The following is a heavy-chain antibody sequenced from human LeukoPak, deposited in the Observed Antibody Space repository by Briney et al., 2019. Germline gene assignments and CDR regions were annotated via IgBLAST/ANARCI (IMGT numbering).Heavy chain of an antibody. D-gene: IGHD3-3*01. CDR3: ARDRAYYDFWSGSKDAFDI. J-gene: IGHJ3*02. Sequence: SVKVSCKASGGTFSSYAISWVRQAPGQGLEWMGGIVPIFGTANYAQKFQGRVTITADESTSTAYMELSSLRSEDTAVYYCARDRAYYDFWSGSKDAFDIWGQGTMVTVSS. V-gene: IGHV1-69*01. CDR2: IVPIFGTA. CDR1: GGTFSSYA.